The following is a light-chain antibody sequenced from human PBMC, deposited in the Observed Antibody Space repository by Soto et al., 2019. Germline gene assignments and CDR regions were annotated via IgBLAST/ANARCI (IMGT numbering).Light chain of an antibody. V-gene: IGKV3-11*01. CDR2: DAS. CDR3: QQRTDWPPWT. J-gene: IGKJ1*01. Sequence: EVLMTQSPATLSLSPGERATLSCWASQSVYIFLAWYQHKPGQAPRLLIYDASKRATGIPARFSGSGSGTDFTLSISSLEPEDFAVYYCQQRTDWPPWTFGQGTKVDIK. CDR1: QSVYIF.